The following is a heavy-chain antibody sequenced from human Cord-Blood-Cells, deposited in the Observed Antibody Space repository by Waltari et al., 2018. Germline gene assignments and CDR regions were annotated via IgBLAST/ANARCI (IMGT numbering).Heavy chain of an antibody. CDR3: ASVLYDILTGYYPPRNAFDI. V-gene: IGHV1-8*01. Sequence: QVQLVQSGDEVKKPGASVKVSCKASGYTFTSYDINWVRQATGQGLEWMGWMNPNSGNTGYAQKFQGRVTMTRNTSISTAYMELSSLRSEDTAVYYCASVLYDILTGYYPPRNAFDIWGQGTMVTVSS. D-gene: IGHD3-9*01. J-gene: IGHJ3*02. CDR1: GYTFTSYD. CDR2: MNPNSGNT.